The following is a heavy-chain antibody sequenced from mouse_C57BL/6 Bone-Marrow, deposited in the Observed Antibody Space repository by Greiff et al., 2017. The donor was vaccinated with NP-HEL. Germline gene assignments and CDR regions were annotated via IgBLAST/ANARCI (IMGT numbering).Heavy chain of an antibody. J-gene: IGHJ1*03. CDR2: ISSGGSYT. Sequence: EVMLVESGGDLVKPGGSLKLSCAASGFTFSSYGMSWVRQTPDKRLEWVATISSGGSYTYYPDSVKGRFTISRDNAKNTLYLQMSSLKSEDTAMYYCARLPLLLGGWYFDVWGTGTTVTVSS. CDR3: ARLPLLLGGWYFDV. CDR1: GFTFSSYG. D-gene: IGHD1-1*01. V-gene: IGHV5-6*01.